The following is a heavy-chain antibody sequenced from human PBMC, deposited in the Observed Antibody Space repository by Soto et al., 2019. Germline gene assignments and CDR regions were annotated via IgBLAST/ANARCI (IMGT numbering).Heavy chain of an antibody. CDR3: ARRERAAGTDWWFDP. D-gene: IGHD6-13*01. Sequence: SETLSLTCTVSGGSISSSSFHWGWIRQPPGKGLVWIVSIYYSGSTYYSPSLKSRVTISVDTSKNQFSLKLSSVTAADTAVYYCARRERAAGTDWWFDPWGQGTLVTVSS. CDR2: IYYSGST. CDR1: GGSISSSSFH. V-gene: IGHV4-39*01. J-gene: IGHJ5*02.